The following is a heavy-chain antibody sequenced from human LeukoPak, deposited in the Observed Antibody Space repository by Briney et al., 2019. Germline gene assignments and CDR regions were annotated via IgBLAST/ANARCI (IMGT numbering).Heavy chain of an antibody. D-gene: IGHD6-6*01. CDR1: VFSFSSHG. Sequence: GGSLRLSCAASVFSFSSHGMHWVRQVPGKGLEWVAVIWYDGSKKYYADFVKGRFTIPRDNFKNTMSLQMNSLRADDTAVYYCARDREAARPGWFDPWGQGTLVTVSS. CDR2: IWYDGSKK. J-gene: IGHJ5*02. V-gene: IGHV3-33*01. CDR3: ARDREAARPGWFDP.